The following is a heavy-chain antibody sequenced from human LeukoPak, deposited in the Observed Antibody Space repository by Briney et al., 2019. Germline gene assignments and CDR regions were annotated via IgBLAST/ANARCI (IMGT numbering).Heavy chain of an antibody. D-gene: IGHD4-17*01. J-gene: IGHJ4*02. V-gene: IGHV3-48*03. CDR1: EFTFSSYE. CDR2: ISGSGDSI. CDR3: AKPYGDYGEGFDY. Sequence: PGGSLRLSCAASEFTFSSYEMNWVRQAPGKGLEWISYISGSGDSIYYGDSVKGRFTISRDNSKNTLYLQMNSLRAEDTAVYYCAKPYGDYGEGFDYWGQGTLITVSS.